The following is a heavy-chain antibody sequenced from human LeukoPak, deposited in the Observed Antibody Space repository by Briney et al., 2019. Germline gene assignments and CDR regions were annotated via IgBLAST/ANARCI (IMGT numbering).Heavy chain of an antibody. CDR1: GDSIRTSSYY. CDR3: ARQFYHDSSGADY. V-gene: IGHV4-39*01. D-gene: IGHD3-22*01. J-gene: IGHJ4*02. CDR2: IYYSGNT. Sequence: PSETLSLTCTVSGDSIRTSSYYWGWIRQPPGKGLEWIGSIYYSGNTCYNPSLKSRVAIYMDTSKHQFSLKLTSVTAADTAVYYCARQFYHDSSGADYWGQGALVTVSS.